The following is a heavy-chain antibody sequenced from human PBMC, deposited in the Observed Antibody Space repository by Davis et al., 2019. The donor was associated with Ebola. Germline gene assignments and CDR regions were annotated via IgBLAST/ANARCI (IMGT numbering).Heavy chain of an antibody. Sequence: SETLSLTCTVSGGSISSSSYYWGWIRQPPGKGLEWIGSIYYSGSTYYNPSLKSRVTISVDTSKNQFSLKLSSVTAADTAVYYCARRVYSRSGFDSWGQGTLVTVSS. D-gene: IGHD2-8*01. V-gene: IGHV4-39*07. J-gene: IGHJ4*02. CDR1: GGSISSSSYY. CDR3: ARRVYSRSGFDS. CDR2: IYYSGST.